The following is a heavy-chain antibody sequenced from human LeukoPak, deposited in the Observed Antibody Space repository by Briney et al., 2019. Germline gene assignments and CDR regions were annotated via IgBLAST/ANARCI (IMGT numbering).Heavy chain of an antibody. V-gene: IGHV3-30-3*01. CDR2: ISYDGSNK. CDR3: ARVGTESYYDILTGYYKGPYYYGMDV. CDR1: GFTFSSYA. D-gene: IGHD3-9*01. Sequence: GRSLRLSCAASGFTFSSYAMHWVRQAPGKGLEWVAVISYDGSNKYYADSVKGRFTISRDNSKNTLYLQMNSLRAEDTAVYYCARVGTESYYDILTGYYKGPYYYGMDVWGQGTTVTVSS. J-gene: IGHJ6*02.